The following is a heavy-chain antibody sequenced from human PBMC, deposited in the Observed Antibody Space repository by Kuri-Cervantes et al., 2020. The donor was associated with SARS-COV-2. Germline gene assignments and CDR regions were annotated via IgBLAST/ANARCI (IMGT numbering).Heavy chain of an antibody. J-gene: IGHJ4*02. D-gene: IGHD1-26*01. V-gene: IGHV3-30-3*01. CDR2: ISYDGSNK. CDR3: ARPFSGSYSDLFDY. CDR1: GFTFSSYA. Sequence: GGSLRLSCAASGFTFSSYAMHWVRQAPGKGLEWVAVISYDGSNKYYADSVKGRFTISRDNSKNTLYLQMNSLRAEDTAVYYCARPFSGSYSDLFDYWGQGTLVTVSS.